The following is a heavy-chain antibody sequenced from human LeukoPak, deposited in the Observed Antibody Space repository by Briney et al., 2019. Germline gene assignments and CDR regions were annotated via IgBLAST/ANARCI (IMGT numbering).Heavy chain of an antibody. Sequence: LRLSCAASGFTFSSYEMNWVRQAPGEGLEWIGEINHSGSTNYNPSLKSRVTISVDTSKNQFSLKLSSVTAADTAVYYCARHVSDTIFGVVLWFDPWGQGTLVTVSS. D-gene: IGHD3-3*01. CDR1: GFTFSSYE. CDR3: ARHVSDTIFGVVLWFDP. V-gene: IGHV4-34*01. J-gene: IGHJ5*02. CDR2: INHSGST.